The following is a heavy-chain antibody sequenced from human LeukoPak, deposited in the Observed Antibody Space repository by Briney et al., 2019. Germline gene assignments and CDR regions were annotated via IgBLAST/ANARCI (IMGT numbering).Heavy chain of an antibody. CDR3: ARGDTAMLNFDY. V-gene: IGHV4-34*01. CDR2: INHSGST. D-gene: IGHD5-18*01. CDR1: GGSFSGYY. Sequence: SETLSLTCAVYGGSFSGYYWSWIRQPPGKVLEWIGEINHSGSTNYNPSLKSRVTISVDTSKNQFSLKLSSVTAADTAVYYCARGDTAMLNFDYWGQGTLVTVSS. J-gene: IGHJ4*02.